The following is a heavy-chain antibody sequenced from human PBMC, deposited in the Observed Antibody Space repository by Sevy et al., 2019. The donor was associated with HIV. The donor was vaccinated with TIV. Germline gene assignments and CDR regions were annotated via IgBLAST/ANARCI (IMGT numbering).Heavy chain of an antibody. CDR3: AREGCSRPHDY. D-gene: IGHD2-8*01. J-gene: IGHJ4*02. CDR2: LSFGCGKI. Sequence: GGSLRLSCAASGFAFYEYSMSWIRQAPGKGLEWVATLSFGCGKINYADSVKGRFTISRGNSKNSFYLQMDNLRVEDTALYYCAREGCSRPHDYWGQGTRVTVSS. V-gene: IGHV3-23*01. CDR1: GFAFYEYS.